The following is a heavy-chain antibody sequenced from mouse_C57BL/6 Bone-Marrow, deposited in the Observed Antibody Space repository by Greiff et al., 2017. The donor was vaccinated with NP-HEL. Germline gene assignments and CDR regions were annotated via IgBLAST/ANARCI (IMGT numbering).Heavy chain of an antibody. CDR1: GYTFTSYW. J-gene: IGHJ3*01. Sequence: QVQLQQPGAELVRPGSSVKLSCKASGYTFTSYWMHWVKQRPIQGLEWIGNIDPSDSETHYNQKFKDKATLTVDKSSSTAYMQLSSLTSEDSAVYYCARGDYSNFFAYWGQGTLVTVSA. CDR3: ARGDYSNFFAY. D-gene: IGHD2-5*01. CDR2: IDPSDSET. V-gene: IGHV1-52*01.